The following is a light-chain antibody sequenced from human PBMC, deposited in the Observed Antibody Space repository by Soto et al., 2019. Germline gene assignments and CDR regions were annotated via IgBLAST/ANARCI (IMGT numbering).Light chain of an antibody. CDR1: QSISGSY. CDR2: GVS. J-gene: IGKJ1*01. V-gene: IGKV3-20*01. Sequence: EIVLTQSPGTLSLSPGERVTLSCRASQSISGSYLAWYQQKPGQAPRPLIYGVSSRATGTPDRFSGSGSGTDFTLTISRLEPEDFAVYYCQQYDSSPRTFGQGTKVDVK. CDR3: QQYDSSPRT.